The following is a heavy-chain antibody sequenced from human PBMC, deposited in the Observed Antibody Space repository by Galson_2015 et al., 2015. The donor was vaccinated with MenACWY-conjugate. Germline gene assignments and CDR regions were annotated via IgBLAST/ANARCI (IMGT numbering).Heavy chain of an antibody. V-gene: IGHV1-58*01. Sequence: SVKVSCKASGFTFTSSAVQWVRQARGQRLEWIGWIVVGSGNTNYAQKFQERVTITRDMSTSTAYMELSSLRSEDTAVYYCAASSRPCSGGSCYHWDVYYGMDVWGQGTTVTVSS. CDR3: AASSRPCSGGSCYHWDVYYGMDV. CDR1: GFTFTSSA. CDR2: IVVGSGNT. D-gene: IGHD2-15*01. J-gene: IGHJ6*02.